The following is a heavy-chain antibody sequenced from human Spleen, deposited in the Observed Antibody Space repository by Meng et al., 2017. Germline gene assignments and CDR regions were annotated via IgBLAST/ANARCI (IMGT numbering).Heavy chain of an antibody. CDR1: GYTFTGYY. CDR2: INPNSGGT. D-gene: IGHD4-11*01. J-gene: IGHJ5*02. CDR3: ARDLEDYPEPNWFDP. Sequence: QVQLVQSGAEVKKPRASVKVSCKASGYTFTGYYMHWVRQAPGQGLEWMGRINPNSGGTNYAQKFQGRVTMTRDTSINTVYMELISLRSDDTAVYYCARDLEDYPEPNWFDPWGQGTLVTVSS. V-gene: IGHV1-2*06.